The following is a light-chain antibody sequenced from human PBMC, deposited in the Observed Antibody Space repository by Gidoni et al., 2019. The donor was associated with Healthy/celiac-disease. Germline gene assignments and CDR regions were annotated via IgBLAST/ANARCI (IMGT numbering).Light chain of an antibody. CDR2: GAS. CDR1: QSVSSN. V-gene: IGKV3-15*01. J-gene: IGKJ4*01. CDR3: QQYNDWPPLT. Sequence: EILMTQSPATLSVSPGERATLSCRASQSVSSNLAWYQQKPGQTPRLLIYGASTRATGISARFSGSGSGTEFTLTISSLQSEDFAVYYCQQYNDWPPLTFXGXTKVEIK.